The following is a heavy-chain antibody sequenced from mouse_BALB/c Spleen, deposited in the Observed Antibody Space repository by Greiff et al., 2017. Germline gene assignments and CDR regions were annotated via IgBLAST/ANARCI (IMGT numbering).Heavy chain of an antibody. Sequence: EVKVVESGGGLVKPGGSLKLSCAASGFTFSSYAMSWVRQTPEKRLEWVATISSGGSYTYYPDSVKGRFTISRDNAKNTLYLQMSSLRSEDTAMYYCARQGYGSSYDYWGQGTTLTVSS. CDR3: ARQGYGSSYDY. CDR1: GFTFSSYA. V-gene: IGHV5-9-3*01. CDR2: ISSGGSYT. J-gene: IGHJ2*01. D-gene: IGHD1-1*01.